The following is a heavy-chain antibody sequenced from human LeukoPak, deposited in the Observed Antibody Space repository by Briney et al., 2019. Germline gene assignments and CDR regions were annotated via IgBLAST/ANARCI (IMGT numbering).Heavy chain of an antibody. D-gene: IGHD2-2*01. CDR2: IYHSGST. CDR3: ARGEDVPAAPKGAFDI. J-gene: IGHJ3*02. V-gene: IGHV4-30-2*01. CDR1: GGSISSGGYY. Sequence: SQTLSLTCTVSGGSISSGGYYWSWIRQPPGKGLEWIGYIYHSGSTYYNPSLKGRVTISVDRSKNQFSLKLSSVTAADTAVYYCARGEDVPAAPKGAFDIWGQGTMVTVSS.